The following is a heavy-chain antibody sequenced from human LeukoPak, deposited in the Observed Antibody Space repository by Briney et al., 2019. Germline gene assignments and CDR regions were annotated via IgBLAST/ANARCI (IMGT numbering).Heavy chain of an antibody. Sequence: SETLSLTCTVSGGSISSSSYYWGWVRQPPGKGLEWIATIYYSGSTYYNPSLKSRVTISADTSKNQFSLKLSSITAADTAVYYCARTPNWKYAAIDYWGQGTLVTVSS. CDR2: IYYSGST. CDR3: ARTPNWKYAAIDY. D-gene: IGHD1-7*01. CDR1: GGSISSSSYY. V-gene: IGHV4-39*01. J-gene: IGHJ4*02.